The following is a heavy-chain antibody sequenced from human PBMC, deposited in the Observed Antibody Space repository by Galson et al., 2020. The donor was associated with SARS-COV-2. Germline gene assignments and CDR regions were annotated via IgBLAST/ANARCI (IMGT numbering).Heavy chain of an antibody. V-gene: IGHV3-21*01. Sequence: GGSLRLSCAASGFTFSSYSMNWVRQAPGKGLEWVSSISSSSSYIYYADSVKGRFTISRDNAKNSLYLQMNSLRAEDTAVYYCACSGWNYPFYYYYYGMDVWGQGTTVTVSS. CDR1: GFTFSSYS. CDR3: ACSGWNYPFYYYYYGMDV. J-gene: IGHJ6*02. CDR2: ISSSSSYI. D-gene: IGHD1-7*01.